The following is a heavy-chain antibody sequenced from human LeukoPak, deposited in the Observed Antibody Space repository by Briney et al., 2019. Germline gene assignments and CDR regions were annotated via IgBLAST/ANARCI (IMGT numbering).Heavy chain of an antibody. J-gene: IGHJ5*02. D-gene: IGHD3-22*01. CDR1: GGSISSGGYY. V-gene: IGHV4-31*03. Sequence: SETLSLTCTVSGGSISSGGYYWSWIRQHPGKVLEWIGYIYYSGSTYYNPTLKSRVTISVDTSKNQFSLKLSSVTAADTAVYYCARSPVRYDSSGYYREARWFDPWGQGTLVTVSS. CDR2: IYYSGST. CDR3: ARSPVRYDSSGYYREARWFDP.